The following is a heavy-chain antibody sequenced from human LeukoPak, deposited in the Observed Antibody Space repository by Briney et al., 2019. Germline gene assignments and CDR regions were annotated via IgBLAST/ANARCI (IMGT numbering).Heavy chain of an antibody. J-gene: IGHJ4*02. CDR3: AKGEDIVATGTFDY. CDR1: GFTFSSYA. D-gene: IGHD5-12*01. CDR2: ISGSGGST. V-gene: IGHV3-23*01. Sequence: GGSLRLSCAASGFTFSSYAMSWVRQAPGEGLEWVSAISGSGGSTYYADSVKGRFTISRDNSKNTLCLQMNSLRAEDTAVYYCAKGEDIVATGTFDYWGQRTLVTVSS.